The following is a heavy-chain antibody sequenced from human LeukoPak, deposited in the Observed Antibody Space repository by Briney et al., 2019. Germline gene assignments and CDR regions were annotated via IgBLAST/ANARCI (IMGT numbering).Heavy chain of an antibody. CDR2: IYTSGST. Sequence: SETLSLTRTVSGGSISSYYWSWIRQPAGKGLEWIGRIYTSGSTNYNPSLKSRVTMSVDTSKNQFSLKLSSVTAADTAVYYCARDGHIVVVTAPDAFDIWGQGTMVTVSS. V-gene: IGHV4-4*07. D-gene: IGHD2-21*02. CDR1: GGSISSYY. J-gene: IGHJ3*02. CDR3: ARDGHIVVVTAPDAFDI.